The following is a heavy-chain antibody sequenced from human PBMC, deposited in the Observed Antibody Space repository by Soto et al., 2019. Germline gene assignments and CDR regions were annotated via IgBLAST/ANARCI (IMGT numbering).Heavy chain of an antibody. J-gene: IGHJ6*02. D-gene: IGHD3-10*01. CDR3: ARRVTMVRGVGYYYGMDV. V-gene: IGHV4-39*01. CDR2: IYYSGST. CDR1: GGSISSSSYY. Sequence: SETLSLTCTVSGGSISSSSYYWGWIRQPPGKGLEWIGSIYYSGSTYYNPSLKSRVTISVDTSKNQFSLKLSSVTAADTAVYYCARRVTMVRGVGYYYGMDVWGQGTTVTVSS.